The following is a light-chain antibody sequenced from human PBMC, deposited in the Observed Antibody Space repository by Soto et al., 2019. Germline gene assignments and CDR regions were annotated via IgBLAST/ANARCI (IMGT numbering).Light chain of an antibody. CDR2: GAS. CDR1: QSVYSN. CDR3: QQYDNWPLT. J-gene: IGKJ4*01. V-gene: IGKV3-15*01. Sequence: EIVMTQSPATLSVSPGERATLSCRASQSVYSNLAWYQQKPGQAPRFLIYGASTRATGIPARFSGSGSGTEFTLTISSLQYEDFDVYYCQQYDNWPLTLGGGTKVDIK.